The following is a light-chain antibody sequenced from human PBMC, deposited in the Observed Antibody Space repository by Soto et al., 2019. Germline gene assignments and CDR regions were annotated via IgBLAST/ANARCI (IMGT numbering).Light chain of an antibody. CDR2: MNN. CDR3: AAWDDSLSGRYV. Sequence: QLVLTQPPSASATPGQGVTISCSGSTSNIGSNYVYWYQQLPGTAPKLLIYMNNQRPSRVPDRFSGSKSGTSASLAISGLRSEDEADYYCAAWDDSLSGRYVFGTGTKLTVL. V-gene: IGLV1-47*01. CDR1: TSNIGSNY. J-gene: IGLJ1*01.